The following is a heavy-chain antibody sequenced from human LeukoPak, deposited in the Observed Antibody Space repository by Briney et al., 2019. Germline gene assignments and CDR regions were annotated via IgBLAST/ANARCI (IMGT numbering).Heavy chain of an antibody. V-gene: IGHV3-48*03. J-gene: IGHJ3*02. Sequence: QTGGSLRLSCAASGFTFSSYEMNWVRQAPGKGLEWVSYISSSGSTIYYADSVKGRFTIPRDNSKNTLYLQMNSLRAEDTAVYYCAKLYYDSSGYYTHDAFDIWGQGTMVTVSS. CDR3: AKLYYDSSGYYTHDAFDI. CDR2: ISSSGSTI. CDR1: GFTFSSYE. D-gene: IGHD3-22*01.